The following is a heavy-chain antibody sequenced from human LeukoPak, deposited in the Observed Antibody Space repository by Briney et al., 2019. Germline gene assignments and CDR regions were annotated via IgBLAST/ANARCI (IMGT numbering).Heavy chain of an antibody. V-gene: IGHV4-34*01. J-gene: IGHJ2*01. Sequence: SETLSLTCAVYGGSFSGYYWSWIRQPPGKGLEGMGEINHSGSTNYNPSLKSRVTISVDTSKSQFSLTLSSVTAAATAVYYCASGRDAAITRWYFDLWGRGTLVTVSS. CDR2: INHSGST. D-gene: IGHD2-2*01. CDR1: GGSFSGYY. CDR3: ASGRDAAITRWYFDL.